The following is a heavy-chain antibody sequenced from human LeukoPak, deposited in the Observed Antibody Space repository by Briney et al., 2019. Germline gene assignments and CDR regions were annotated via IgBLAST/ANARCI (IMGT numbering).Heavy chain of an antibody. CDR3: AKDSPLLTV. Sequence: GGSLRLSCAASGFTFSSYAMHWVRQAPGKGLEWVAVISYDGSNKYYADSVKGRFTISRDNSKNTLYLQMNSLRAEDTAIYYCAKDSPLLTVWGQRTLVTVSS. J-gene: IGHJ4*02. V-gene: IGHV3-30-3*02. CDR1: GFTFSSYA. CDR2: ISYDGSNK. D-gene: IGHD3-9*01.